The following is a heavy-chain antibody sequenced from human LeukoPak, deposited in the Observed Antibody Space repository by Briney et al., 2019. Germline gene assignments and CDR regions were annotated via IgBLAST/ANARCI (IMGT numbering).Heavy chain of an antibody. CDR3: TTQPWQVDY. J-gene: IGHJ4*02. V-gene: IGHV3-15*01. CDR2: IKTKIDGGTT. D-gene: IGHD6-19*01. Sequence: GGSLRLSCAASGFTFSSYGMRWVRQAPGKGLEWVGRIKTKIDGGTTDYAAPVKGRFTISRDDSKNTLYLQMNSLKTEDTAVYYCTTQPWQVDYWGQGTLVTVSS. CDR1: GFTFSSYG.